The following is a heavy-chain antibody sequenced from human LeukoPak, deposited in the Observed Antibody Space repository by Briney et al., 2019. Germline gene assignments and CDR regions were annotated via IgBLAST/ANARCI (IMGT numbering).Heavy chain of an antibody. V-gene: IGHV4-34*01. CDR3: ARGSYTWGYYYGMDV. CDR1: GFTFSSYS. CDR2: INHSGST. Sequence: GSLRLSCAASGFTFSSYSMNWVRQPPGKGLEWIGEINHSGSTNYNPSLKSRVTISVDTSKNQFSLKLSSVTAADTAVYYCARGSYTWGYYYGMDVWGQGTTVTVSS. D-gene: IGHD1-1*01. J-gene: IGHJ6*02.